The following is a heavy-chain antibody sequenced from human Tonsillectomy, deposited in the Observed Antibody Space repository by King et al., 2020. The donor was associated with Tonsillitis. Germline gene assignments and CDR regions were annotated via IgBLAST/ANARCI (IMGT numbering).Heavy chain of an antibody. CDR1: GGSISGYY. V-gene: IGHV4-59*08. CDR2: IYYSGNT. Sequence: VQLQESGPGLVKPSETLSLTCTVSGGSISGYYWSWIRQPPGKGLEWIGYIYYSGNTNYNPSLKSRVTISIDTSKSQFPLKLSSVTAADTAVYYCARPYGDYPNDAFDIWGQGTMVTVSS. CDR3: ARPYGDYPNDAFDI. J-gene: IGHJ3*02. D-gene: IGHD4-17*01.